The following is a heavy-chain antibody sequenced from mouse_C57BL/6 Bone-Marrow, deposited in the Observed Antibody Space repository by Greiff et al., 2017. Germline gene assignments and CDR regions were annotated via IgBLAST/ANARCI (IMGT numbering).Heavy chain of an antibody. D-gene: IGHD2-5*01. J-gene: IGHJ1*03. CDR3: AREGSNYVGYFDV. CDR1: GYTFTSYW. CDR2: IDPSDSYT. Sequence: VQLQQPGAELVKPGASVKLSCKASGYTFTSYWMQWVKQRPGQGLEWIGEIDPSDSYTNYNQKFKGKATLTVATSSSTAYMQLSSLTSEDSAVYYCAREGSNYVGYFDVWGTGTTVTVSS. V-gene: IGHV1-50*01.